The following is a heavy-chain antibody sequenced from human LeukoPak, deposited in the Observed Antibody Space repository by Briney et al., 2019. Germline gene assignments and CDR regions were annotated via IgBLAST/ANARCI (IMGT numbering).Heavy chain of an antibody. CDR3: ARGEVVAGLDY. CDR2: INPNSGCT. J-gene: IGHJ4*02. V-gene: IGHV1-2*02. Sequence: ASVKVSCKASGYTFTGYYMHWVRQAAGQGLEGMGWINPNSGCTNYAQKFQGRVTMTRDTYISTAYMEMSRVRPDDTAVYYCARGEVVAGLDYWGQGTLVTVSS. CDR1: GYTFTGYY. D-gene: IGHD6-19*01.